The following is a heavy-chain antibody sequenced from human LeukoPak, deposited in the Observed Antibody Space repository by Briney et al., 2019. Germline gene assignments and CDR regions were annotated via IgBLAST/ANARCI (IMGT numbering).Heavy chain of an antibody. CDR2: IRYDGSNK. V-gene: IGHV3-30*02. CDR1: GFTFSSYG. J-gene: IGHJ4*02. CDR3: AKDLDHYGSGSYSY. Sequence: GGSLRLSCAASGFTFSSYGMHWVRQAPAKGLEWVAFIRYDGSNKYYADSVNGRFTISRDNSKNTLYLQMNSLRAEDTAVYYCAKDLDHYGSGSYSYWGQGTLVTVSS. D-gene: IGHD3-10*01.